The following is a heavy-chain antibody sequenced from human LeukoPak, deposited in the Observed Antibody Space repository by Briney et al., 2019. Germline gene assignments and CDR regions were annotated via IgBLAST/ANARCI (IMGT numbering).Heavy chain of an antibody. CDR2: INHSGST. CDR1: GGSFSGYY. V-gene: IGHV4-34*01. CDR3: ARGGDIVVVVAATGAFDI. D-gene: IGHD2-15*01. J-gene: IGHJ3*02. Sequence: PSETLSPTCAVYGGSFSGYYWSWIRQPPGKGLEWIGEINHSGSTNYNPSLKSRVTISVDTSKNQFSLKLSSVTAADMAVYYCARGGDIVVVVAATGAFDIWGQGTMVTVSS.